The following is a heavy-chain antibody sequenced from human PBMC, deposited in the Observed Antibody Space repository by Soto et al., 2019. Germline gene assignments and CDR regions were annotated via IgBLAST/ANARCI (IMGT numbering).Heavy chain of an antibody. Sequence: GGSLILSCAASGFTVSSNYMSWVRQAPGKGLEWVSVIYSGGSTYYADSVKGRFTISRDNSKNTLYLQMNSLRAEDTAVYYCASVLAAAGGGGYYYYYYGMDVWGQGTTVTVSS. V-gene: IGHV3-66*01. CDR3: ASVLAAAGGGGYYYYYYGMDV. CDR2: IYSGGST. J-gene: IGHJ6*02. CDR1: GFTVSSNY. D-gene: IGHD6-13*01.